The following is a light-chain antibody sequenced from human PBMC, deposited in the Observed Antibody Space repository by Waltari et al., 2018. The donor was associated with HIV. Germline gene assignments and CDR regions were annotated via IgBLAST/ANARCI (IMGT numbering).Light chain of an antibody. CDR3: QQSYSGPRT. Sequence: DIQLTQSPSSLSASVGDTVTIICRASQGLSSYINWYQQKPGKAPELLIYAAYTLQSGVPLRFRASGSGSESTLTIRSLHPEDCATDYCQQSYSGPRTFGQGTKVEIK. CDR1: QGLSSY. V-gene: IGKV1-39*01. CDR2: AAY. J-gene: IGKJ1*01.